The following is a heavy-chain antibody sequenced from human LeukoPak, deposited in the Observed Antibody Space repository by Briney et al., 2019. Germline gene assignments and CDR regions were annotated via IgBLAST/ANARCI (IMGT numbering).Heavy chain of an antibody. CDR1: GYTFTSYD. Sequence: ASVKVSCKASGYTFTSYDINWVRQATGRGLEWMGWMNPNSGNTGYAQKFQGRVTMTRNTSISTAYMELSSLRSEDTAVYYCARAESSSRYYYYGMDVWGQGTTVTVSS. CDR3: ARAESSSRYYYYGMDV. CDR2: MNPNSGNT. D-gene: IGHD6-6*01. V-gene: IGHV1-8*01. J-gene: IGHJ6*02.